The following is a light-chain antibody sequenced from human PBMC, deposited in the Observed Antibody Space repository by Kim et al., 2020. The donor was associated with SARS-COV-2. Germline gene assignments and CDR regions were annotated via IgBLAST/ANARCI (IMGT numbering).Light chain of an antibody. V-gene: IGKV3-15*01. J-gene: IGKJ2*01. CDR3: QQYNNWPYT. Sequence: SVSPGERATLSCRASQSVSGNLAWYQQKPGQAPRLLIYAASTRATGISARLSGGGSGAEFTLTITSLQSEDFAVYYCQQYNNWPYTFGQGTKLEIK. CDR1: QSVSGN. CDR2: AAS.